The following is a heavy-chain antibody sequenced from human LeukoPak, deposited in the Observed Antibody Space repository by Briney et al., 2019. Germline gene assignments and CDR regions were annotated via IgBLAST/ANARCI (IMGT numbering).Heavy chain of an antibody. D-gene: IGHD2-21*02. CDR2: IYYSGST. J-gene: IGHJ6*02. Sequence: SETLCLTCTVSGGSISSSSYYWGWIRQPPGKGLEWIGSIYYSGSTYYNPSLKSRVTISVDTSKNQFSLKLSSVTAADTAVYYCARQYCYPNYYGMDVWGQGTTVTVSS. CDR1: GGSISSSSYY. CDR3: ARQYCYPNYYGMDV. V-gene: IGHV4-39*01.